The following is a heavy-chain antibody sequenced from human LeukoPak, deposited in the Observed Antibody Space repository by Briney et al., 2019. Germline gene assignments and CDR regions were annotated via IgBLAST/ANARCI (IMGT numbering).Heavy chain of an antibody. D-gene: IGHD2-8*01. CDR1: GYSISSGYY. Sequence: SETLSLTCTVSGYSISSGYYWGWIRQPPGKGLEWIGSIYHSENTYYNPSLKSRVTISVDTSKNQFSLKLSSVTAADTAVYYCARLKVSSIDYWGQGTLVTVSS. V-gene: IGHV4-38-2*02. J-gene: IGHJ4*02. CDR3: ARLKVSSIDY. CDR2: IYHSENT.